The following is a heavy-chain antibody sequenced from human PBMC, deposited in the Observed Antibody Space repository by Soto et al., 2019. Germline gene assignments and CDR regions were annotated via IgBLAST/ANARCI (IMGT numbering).Heavy chain of an antibody. Sequence: SETLSLTCAVYGGSFSGYYWSWIRQPPGKGLEWIGEINHSGSTNYNPSLKSRVTISVDTSKNQFSLKLSSVTAADTAVYYCARGLSEYSSHWGQGTLVTVSS. V-gene: IGHV4-34*01. D-gene: IGHD6-6*01. CDR1: GGSFSGYY. CDR2: INHSGST. CDR3: ARGLSEYSSH. J-gene: IGHJ4*02.